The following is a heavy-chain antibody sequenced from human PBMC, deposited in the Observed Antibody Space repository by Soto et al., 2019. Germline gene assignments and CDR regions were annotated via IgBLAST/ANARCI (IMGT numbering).Heavy chain of an antibody. Sequence: QVQLVQSGAEVKKPGASVKVSCKASGYTFTSYGISWVRQAPGQGLEWMGWISAYNGNTNYAQKLQGRVTMTTDTATSTAYMELRSLRSDYPDVYYCARGGYCSGGSCYSFGGSDYYGMDVWGQGTTVTVSS. D-gene: IGHD2-15*01. CDR3: ARGGYCSGGSCYSFGGSDYYGMDV. J-gene: IGHJ6*02. CDR2: ISAYNGNT. V-gene: IGHV1-18*04. CDR1: GYTFTSYG.